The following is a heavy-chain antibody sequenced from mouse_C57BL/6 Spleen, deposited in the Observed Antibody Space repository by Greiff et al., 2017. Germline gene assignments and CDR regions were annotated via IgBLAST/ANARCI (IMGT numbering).Heavy chain of an antibody. Sequence: EVKVEESGGGLVKPGGSLKLSCAASGFTFSDYGMHWVRQAPEQGLEWVAYISSGSSTIYYADTVKGRFTISRDNAKNTLFLQMTSLRSEDTAMYYCARGDSWFADWGQGTLVTVSA. CDR2: ISSGSSTI. CDR3: ARGDSWFAD. J-gene: IGHJ3*01. V-gene: IGHV5-17*01. CDR1: GFTFSDYG.